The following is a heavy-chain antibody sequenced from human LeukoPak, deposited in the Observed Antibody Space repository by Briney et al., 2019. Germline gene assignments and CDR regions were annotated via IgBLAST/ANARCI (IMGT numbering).Heavy chain of an antibody. Sequence: SETLSLTCAVSGGSISSSNWWSWVRQPPGKGLEWIGEIYHSGSTYYNPSLKSRVTISVDTSKNQFSLKLSSVTAADTAVYYCARGPYGSGSYYGSRYYYGMDVWGQGTTVTVSS. CDR2: IYHSGST. CDR3: ARGPYGSGSYYGSRYYYGMDV. V-gene: IGHV4-4*02. J-gene: IGHJ6*02. D-gene: IGHD3-10*01. CDR1: GGSISSSNW.